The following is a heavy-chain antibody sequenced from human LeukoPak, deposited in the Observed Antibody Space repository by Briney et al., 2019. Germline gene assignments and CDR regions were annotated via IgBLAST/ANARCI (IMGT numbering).Heavy chain of an antibody. CDR2: IVSDGTST. J-gene: IGHJ6*02. CDR1: GFTFSSYW. Sequence: PGGSLRLSCAASGFTFSSYWMHWVRQVPGKGPVWLSHIVSDGTSTGYADSVKGRFTISRDNAKNSLYLQMNSLRAEDTAVYYCARDHTVTTMRGGDYYYYYGMDVWGQGTTVTVSS. V-gene: IGHV3-74*01. CDR3: ARDHTVTTMRGGDYYYYYGMDV. D-gene: IGHD4-11*01.